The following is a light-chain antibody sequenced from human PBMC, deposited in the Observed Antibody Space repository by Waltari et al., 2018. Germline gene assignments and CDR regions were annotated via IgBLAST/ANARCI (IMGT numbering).Light chain of an antibody. CDR3: CSYAGSNNVV. CDR1: SGDIGGYKF. Sequence: QSALPQPPSASGSPGQSVTIPCTGTSGDIGGYKFFSWYQQPPGKAPTVVIYEVTKRPSGVPDRFSGSKSGNTASLTVSGLQSGDEADYYCCSYAGSNNVVFGGGTKLTVL. J-gene: IGLJ3*02. V-gene: IGLV2-8*01. CDR2: EVT.